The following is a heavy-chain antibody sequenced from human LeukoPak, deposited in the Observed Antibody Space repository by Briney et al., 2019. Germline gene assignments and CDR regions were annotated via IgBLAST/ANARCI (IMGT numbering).Heavy chain of an antibody. V-gene: IGHV1-24*01. J-gene: IGHJ4*02. CDR1: GYTLTELS. CDR2: FDPEDGET. Sequence: GASVKVSCKVSGYTLTELSLHWVLQAPGNGLEWMGRFDPEDGETIYARKFQGRVTMTRDTSISTAYMELSSLRSDDTAVYYCAREPRGGQIDYWGQGTLVTVSS. CDR3: AREPRGGQIDY. D-gene: IGHD3-10*01.